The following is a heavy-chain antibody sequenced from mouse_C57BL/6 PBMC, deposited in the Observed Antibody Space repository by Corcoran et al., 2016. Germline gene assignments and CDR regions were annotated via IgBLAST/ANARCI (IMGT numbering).Heavy chain of an antibody. J-gene: IGHJ2*01. CDR2: INTYSGVP. CDR3: ARRNYGSSYYFDY. D-gene: IGHD1-1*01. CDR1: GYTFTTYG. Sequence: QIQLVQSGPELKKPGETVKISCKASGYTFTTYGMSWVKQAPGKGLKWMGWINTYSGVPTYADDFKGRFAFSLETSASTAHLQINNLKNEDTATYFCARRNYGSSYYFDYWGQGTTLTVSS. V-gene: IGHV9-3*01.